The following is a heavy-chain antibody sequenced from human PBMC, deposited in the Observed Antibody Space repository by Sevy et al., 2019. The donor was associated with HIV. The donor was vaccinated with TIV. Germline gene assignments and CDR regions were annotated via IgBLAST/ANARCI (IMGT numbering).Heavy chain of an antibody. Sequence: SETLSLTCTVSGGSMSSYFWSWIRQPPGKGLEWIGYIYYTGTTNYNPSLKSRLTMSLDTSKNRFSLKLTVVTAADTAVYYCGRDSVLSPRVFDSWGQGTLVTVSS. CDR1: GGSMSSYF. J-gene: IGHJ5*01. CDR2: IYYTGTT. CDR3: GRDSVLSPRVFDS. D-gene: IGHD3-10*01. V-gene: IGHV4-59*01.